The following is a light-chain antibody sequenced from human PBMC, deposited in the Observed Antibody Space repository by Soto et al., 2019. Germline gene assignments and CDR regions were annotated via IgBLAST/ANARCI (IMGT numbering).Light chain of an antibody. CDR2: TGS. CDR1: QGISNW. CDR3: QQANSFPLT. J-gene: IGKJ4*01. V-gene: IGKV1-12*01. Sequence: DIQMTQSPSSVSASVGDRVSITCRASQGISNWLAWYQQKPERAPKLLIYTGSSLQSGVPSRFSGTASGTDFTLTISSLQPQDDATYYCQQANSFPLTFGGGTKVEIK.